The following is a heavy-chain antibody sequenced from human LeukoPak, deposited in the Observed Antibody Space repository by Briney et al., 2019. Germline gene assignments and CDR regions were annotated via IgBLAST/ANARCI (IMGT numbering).Heavy chain of an antibody. D-gene: IGHD2-2*01. CDR2: ISGSGDST. V-gene: IGHV3-23*01. CDR3: AKVGRTLGYCSSTSCYAYYFDY. Sequence: GGSLRLSCAASGFTFSSYAMSWVRQAPGEGLEWVSAISGSGDSTYYADSVKGRFAISRDNSKNTLYLQMNSLRAEDTAVYYCAKVGRTLGYCSSTSCYAYYFDYWGQGTLITVSS. J-gene: IGHJ4*02. CDR1: GFTFSSYA.